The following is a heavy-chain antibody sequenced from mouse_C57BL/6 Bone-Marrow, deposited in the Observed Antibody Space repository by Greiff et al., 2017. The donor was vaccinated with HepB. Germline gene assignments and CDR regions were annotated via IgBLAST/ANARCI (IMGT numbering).Heavy chain of an antibody. CDR3: ARYSNYEHWYFDV. CDR1: GFTFSDYY. J-gene: IGHJ1*03. V-gene: IGHV5-16*01. Sequence: EVMLVESEGGLVQPGSSMKLSCTASGFTFSDYYMAWVRQVPEKGLEWVANINYDGSSTYYLDSLKSRFIISRDNAKNILYLQMSSLKSEDTATYYCARYSNYEHWYFDVWGTGTTVTVSS. D-gene: IGHD2-5*01. CDR2: INYDGSST.